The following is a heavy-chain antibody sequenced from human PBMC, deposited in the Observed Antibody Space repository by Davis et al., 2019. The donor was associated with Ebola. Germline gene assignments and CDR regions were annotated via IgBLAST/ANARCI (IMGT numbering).Heavy chain of an antibody. J-gene: IGHJ6*02. CDR1: GFTFSSYS. D-gene: IGHD3-9*01. V-gene: IGHV3-21*01. Sequence: GGSLRLSCAASGFTFSSYSMNWVRQAPGKGLEWVSCISSSSYIYYADSVKGRFTVSRDNAKNSLYLQMNSLRAEDTAVYYCARAEDILTAYSQNYYYGVDVWGLGTTVSVSS. CDR3: ARAEDILTAYSQNYYYGVDV. CDR2: ISSSSYI.